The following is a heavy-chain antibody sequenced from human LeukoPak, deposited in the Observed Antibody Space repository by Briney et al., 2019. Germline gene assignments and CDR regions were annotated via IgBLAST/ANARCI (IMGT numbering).Heavy chain of an antibody. Sequence: PSETLSLTCTVPGGSISSGSYYWSWIRQPAGKGLEWIGRIYTGGSTNYNPSLKSRVTISVDTSKNQFSLKLSSVTAADTAVYYCAREGVYYYDSSGYYYYFDYWGQGTLVTVSS. J-gene: IGHJ4*02. D-gene: IGHD3-22*01. V-gene: IGHV4-61*02. CDR1: GGSISSGSYY. CDR2: IYTGGST. CDR3: AREGVYYYDSSGYYYYFDY.